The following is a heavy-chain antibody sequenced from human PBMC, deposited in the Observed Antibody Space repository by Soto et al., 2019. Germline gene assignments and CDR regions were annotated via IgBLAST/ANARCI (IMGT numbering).Heavy chain of an antibody. CDR3: TKDRHPDGIWSFDC. Sequence: QLLESGGNLVQPGGSLRLSCATAGFTFSTYTMSWVRQAPGKGPEWVAGFYGGGSTSTFYADSVKGRFTISRDNSRNMVFLQLNSLRAEDTAVYYCTKDRHPDGIWSFDCWGLGTRVTVSS. CDR1: GFTFSTYT. J-gene: IGHJ4*02. V-gene: IGHV3-23*03. D-gene: IGHD3-3*01. CDR2: FYGGGSTST.